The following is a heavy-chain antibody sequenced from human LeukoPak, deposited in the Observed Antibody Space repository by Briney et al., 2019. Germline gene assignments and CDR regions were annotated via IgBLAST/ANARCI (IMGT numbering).Heavy chain of an antibody. CDR1: GGSFSGYY. J-gene: IGHJ4*02. CDR2: INHSGST. Sequence: SETLSLTCAVYGGSFSGYYWSWIRQPPGKGLEWIGEINHSGSTNYNPSLKSRVTISVDTSKNQFSLKLSSVTAADTAVYYCARDRIPGYSSGWYFYWGQGTLVTVSS. CDR3: ARDRIPGYSSGWYFY. V-gene: IGHV4-34*01. D-gene: IGHD6-19*01.